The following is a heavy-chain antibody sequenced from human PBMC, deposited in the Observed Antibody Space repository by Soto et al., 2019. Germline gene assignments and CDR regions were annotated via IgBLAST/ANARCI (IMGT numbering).Heavy chain of an antibody. D-gene: IGHD6-13*01. CDR2: MNPNSGNT. Sequence: ASVKVSCKASGYTFTSYDFNWVRQATGQGLEWMGWMNPNSGNTGYVQKFQGRITMTRNTSISTAYMELSSLRSEDTAVYYCARVKKMYSSSWFDPWGQGTLVTVSS. CDR1: GYTFTSYD. J-gene: IGHJ5*02. V-gene: IGHV1-8*01. CDR3: ARVKKMYSSSWFDP.